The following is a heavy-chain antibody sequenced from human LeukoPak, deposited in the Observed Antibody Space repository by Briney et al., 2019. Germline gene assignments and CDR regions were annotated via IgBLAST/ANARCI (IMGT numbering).Heavy chain of an antibody. Sequence: GGSLRLSCAASGFTFSSYSMNWVRQAPGKGLEWASSISSSSYIYYADSVKGRFTISRDNAKNSLYLQMNSLRAEDTAVYYCARAKGAAGTSFLYYYYGMDVWGQGTTVTVSS. CDR3: ARAKGAAGTSFLYYYYGMDV. CDR2: ISSSSYI. V-gene: IGHV3-21*01. D-gene: IGHD6-13*01. J-gene: IGHJ6*02. CDR1: GFTFSSYS.